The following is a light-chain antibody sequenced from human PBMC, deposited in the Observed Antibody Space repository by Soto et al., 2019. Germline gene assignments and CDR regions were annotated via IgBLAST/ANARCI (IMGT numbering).Light chain of an antibody. CDR2: AAS. V-gene: IGKV1-39*01. CDR3: QQSYGTPQT. J-gene: IGKJ1*01. CDR1: QSISSY. Sequence: DIQMTQSPSSLSASVGDRVTIICRASQSISSYLNWYQQQPGKAPKLLIYAASSLQSGVPSRFSGSGSGTDFTLTISSLQPEDFATYYCQQSYGTPQTFGQGTKVDIK.